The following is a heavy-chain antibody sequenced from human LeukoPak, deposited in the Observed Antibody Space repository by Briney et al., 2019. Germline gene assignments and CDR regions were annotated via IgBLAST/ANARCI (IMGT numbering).Heavy chain of an antibody. D-gene: IGHD6-13*01. Sequence: PGGSLRLSCAASGFTFSDYYMSWIRQAPGKGLEWVSYISSSGSTIYYADSVKGRFTISRDNAKNSLYLQMNSLRAEDTAVYYCARVLEGDSSSWYEKVAGSFDYWGQGTLVTVSS. CDR2: ISSSGSTI. J-gene: IGHJ4*02. CDR3: ARVLEGDSSSWYEKVAGSFDY. V-gene: IGHV3-11*04. CDR1: GFTFSDYY.